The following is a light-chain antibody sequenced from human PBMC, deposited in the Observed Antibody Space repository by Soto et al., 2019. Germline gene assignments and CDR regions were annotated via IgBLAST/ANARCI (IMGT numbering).Light chain of an antibody. Sequence: DIVMTQSPLSLPVTPGEPASISCRSSQSLLHSNGYNYLDWYLQKPGQSPQLLIYLGSNRASGVPDRFSGSGSGTDFTLKISRVEAEDVGVYQCMQALQTPPTFGQGTKV. CDR2: LGS. V-gene: IGKV2-28*01. CDR3: MQALQTPPT. J-gene: IGKJ1*01. CDR1: QSLLHSNGYNY.